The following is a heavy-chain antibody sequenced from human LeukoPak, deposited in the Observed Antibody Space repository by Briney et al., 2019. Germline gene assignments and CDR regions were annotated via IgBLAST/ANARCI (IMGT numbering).Heavy chain of an antibody. CDR3: ARDYGGNSGLDY. V-gene: IGHV4-39*07. CDR2: IYYSGST. D-gene: IGHD4-23*01. CDR1: GGSIRSSSYY. Sequence: SETLSLTCTVSGGSIRSSSYYWGWIRQPPGKGLEWIGSIYYSGSTYNNPSLKSRITISVDTSKNQFSLKLSSVTAADTAVYYCARDYGGNSGLDYWGQGTLVTVSS. J-gene: IGHJ4*02.